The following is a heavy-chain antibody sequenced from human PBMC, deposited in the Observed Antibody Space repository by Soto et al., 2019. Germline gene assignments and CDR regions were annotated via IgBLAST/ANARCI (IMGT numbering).Heavy chain of an antibody. CDR2: IIPIFGTA. Sequence: QVQLVQSGAEVKKPGSSVKVSCKASGGTFSSYAISWVRQAPGPGLEWMGGIIPIFGTANYAQKFQGRVTITADESTSTADMELSSLISEDTAVYYCARHPGGRGYYYGMDVWGQGTTVTVSS. J-gene: IGHJ6*02. CDR1: GGTFSSYA. D-gene: IGHD2-15*01. CDR3: ARHPGGRGYYYGMDV. V-gene: IGHV1-69*12.